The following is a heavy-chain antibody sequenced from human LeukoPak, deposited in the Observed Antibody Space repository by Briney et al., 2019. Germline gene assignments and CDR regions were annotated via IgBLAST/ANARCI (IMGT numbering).Heavy chain of an antibody. D-gene: IGHD6-19*01. Sequence: GGSLRLSCAASGFTFSSYAMSWVRQAPGKGLERVSAISGSGGSTYYADSVKGRFTISRDNSKNTLYLQMNSLRAEDTAVYYCANSYGGGWYGNWFGPWGQGTLVTVSS. CDR2: ISGSGGST. CDR1: GFTFSSYA. CDR3: ANSYGGGWYGNWFGP. J-gene: IGHJ5*02. V-gene: IGHV3-23*01.